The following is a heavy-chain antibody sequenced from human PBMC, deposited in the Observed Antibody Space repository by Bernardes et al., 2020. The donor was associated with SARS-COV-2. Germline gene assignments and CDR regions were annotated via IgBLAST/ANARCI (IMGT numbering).Heavy chain of an antibody. V-gene: IGHV3-7*04. D-gene: IGHD5-18*01. CDR3: AWGGFSYAY. CDR2: IKQDGSDK. Sequence: GSLRLSCAASGLTFSSYWMTWVRQAPGKGLEWVANIKQDGSDKNYVDSVKGRFTISRDNAKNSLYLQMNSLRAEDTAVYYCAWGGFSYAYWGQGTLVTVSS. J-gene: IGHJ4*02. CDR1: GLTFSSYW.